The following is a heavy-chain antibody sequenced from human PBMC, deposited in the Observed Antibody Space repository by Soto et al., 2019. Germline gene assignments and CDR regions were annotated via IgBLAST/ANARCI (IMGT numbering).Heavy chain of an antibody. V-gene: IGHV4-59*01. D-gene: IGHD1-1*01. CDR3: ERARDGYNYDRAFDI. CDR2: ISYSGST. J-gene: IGHJ3*02. CDR1: GGSISSYY. Sequence: SETLSLTCTVFGGSISSYYWNWIRQPPGKGLEWIGYISYSGSTNYNPSLKSRVTISVDTSKNQFSLKQSSVTAADTAVYYCERARDGYNYDRAFDIWGQGTMVTVSS.